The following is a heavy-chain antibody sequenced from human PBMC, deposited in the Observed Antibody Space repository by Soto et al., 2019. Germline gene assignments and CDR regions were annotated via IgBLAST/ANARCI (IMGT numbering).Heavy chain of an antibody. J-gene: IGHJ4*02. V-gene: IGHV1-69*05. D-gene: IGHD1-26*01. CDR1: GGTFSDSA. Sequence: QVHLVQSGAEVKKPGSSVKVSCKTSGGTFSDSAINWLRQTPGQGLEWMGGLVPMFHTAHYAPNLQGRASXXXDXXTSTVFMELSSLTSEDTAVYYCARGLGGSYFPFDFWGQGTLVTVSS. CDR3: ARGLGGSYFPFDF. CDR2: LVPMFHTA.